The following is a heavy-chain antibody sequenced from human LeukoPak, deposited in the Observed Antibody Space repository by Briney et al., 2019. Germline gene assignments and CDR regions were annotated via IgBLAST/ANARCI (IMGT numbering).Heavy chain of an antibody. D-gene: IGHD6-19*01. V-gene: IGHV5-51*01. CDR2: IFPGDSDT. CDR1: GYSFTSYW. CDR3: ARLRSGWDFDY. J-gene: IGHJ4*02. Sequence: AGESLKISRKGSGYSFTSYWIGWVRQMPGKGLEWMGIIFPGDSDTRYSPSFQGQLSISADKSISTASLQGISVMASHTAMSYCARLRSGWDFDYWGQGSLVTVSS.